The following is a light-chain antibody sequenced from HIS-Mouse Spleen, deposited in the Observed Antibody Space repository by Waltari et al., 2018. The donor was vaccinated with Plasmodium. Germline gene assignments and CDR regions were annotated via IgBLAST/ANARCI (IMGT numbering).Light chain of an antibody. CDR2: DVS. V-gene: IGLV2-14*03. CDR3: SSYTSSSTLV. J-gene: IGLJ2*01. CDR1: SSDVRGYNY. Sequence: QSALTPPASVSGSPGQSITISCTATSSDVRGYNYFPWYQQHPGKAPKLMIYDVSNRPSGVSNRFSGSKSGNTASLTISGLQAEDEADYYCSSYTSSSTLVFGGGTKLTVL.